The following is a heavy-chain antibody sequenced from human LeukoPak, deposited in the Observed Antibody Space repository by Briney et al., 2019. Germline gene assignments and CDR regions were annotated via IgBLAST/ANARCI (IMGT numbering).Heavy chain of an antibody. D-gene: IGHD3-10*01. Sequence: SETLSLTCTVSGYSISTGYYWDWIRQPPGKGLEWIGTFYHGGSTYYNPSLKSRVTISVDTSKNQFSLKLSSVTAADTAVYYCARESKLFFGETRWGQGTLVSVS. CDR2: FYHGGST. CDR1: GYSISTGYY. V-gene: IGHV4-38-2*02. CDR3: ARESKLFFGETR. J-gene: IGHJ4*02.